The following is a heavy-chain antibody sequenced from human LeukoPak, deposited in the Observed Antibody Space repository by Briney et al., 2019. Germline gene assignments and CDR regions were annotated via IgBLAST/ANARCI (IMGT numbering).Heavy chain of an antibody. J-gene: IGHJ5*02. CDR1: GYTFTSYG. CDR3: ARDRGDYGVSWFDP. D-gene: IGHD4-17*01. V-gene: IGHV1-18*04. CDR2: ISAYNGNT. Sequence: GASVKVSCKASGYTFTSYGISWVRQAPGQGLEWMGWISAYNGNTNYAQKLQGRVTMTTDTSTSTAYMELRSLRSDDTAVYYCARDRGDYGVSWFDPWGQGTLSPSPQ.